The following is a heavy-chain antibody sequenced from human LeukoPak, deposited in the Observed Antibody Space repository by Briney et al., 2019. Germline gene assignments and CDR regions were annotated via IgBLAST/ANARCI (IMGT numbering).Heavy chain of an antibody. V-gene: IGHV3-23*01. CDR2: ISGSGDST. CDR3: AKTAGIAAAADFDY. Sequence: PGGSLSLSCAASGFTLSNYGMSWVRQAPGKGLEWVSSISGSGDSTYYADSVKGRFTISRDNSKNTLYLQMSSLRAEDTAVYYCAKTAGIAAAADFDYWGQGTLVTVSS. CDR1: GFTLSNYG. J-gene: IGHJ4*02. D-gene: IGHD6-13*01.